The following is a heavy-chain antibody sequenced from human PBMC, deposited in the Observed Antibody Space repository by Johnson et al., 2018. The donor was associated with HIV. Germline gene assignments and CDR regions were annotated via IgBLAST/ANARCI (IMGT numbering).Heavy chain of an antibody. Sequence: VQLVESGGGLVKPGGSLRLSCAASGFTFSDYYMSWIRQAPGKGLECVSGIYSGGRTYYADSVKGRFTISRDNSKNTLYLQMNSLKTEDTAVYYCTTDGYGGYSYGYGAFDIWGQGTMVTVSS. CDR1: GFTFSDYY. J-gene: IGHJ3*02. CDR3: TTDGYGGYSYGYGAFDI. V-gene: IGHV3-66*01. D-gene: IGHD5-18*01. CDR2: IYSGGRT.